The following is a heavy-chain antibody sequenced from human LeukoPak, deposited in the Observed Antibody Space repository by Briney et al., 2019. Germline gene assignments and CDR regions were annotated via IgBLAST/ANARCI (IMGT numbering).Heavy chain of an antibody. Sequence: SETLSLTCTVSGYSISSGYYWGWIRQPPGKGLEWIGSIYHSGSTYYNPSLKSRVTISVDTSKNQFSLKLSSVTAADTAVYYCARDWDSSGWGLYNWFDPWGQGTLVIVSS. V-gene: IGHV4-38-2*02. J-gene: IGHJ5*02. CDR1: GYSISSGYY. CDR3: ARDWDSSGWGLYNWFDP. D-gene: IGHD6-19*01. CDR2: IYHSGST.